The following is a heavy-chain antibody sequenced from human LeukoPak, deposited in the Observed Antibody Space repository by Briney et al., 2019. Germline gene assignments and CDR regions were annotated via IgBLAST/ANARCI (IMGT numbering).Heavy chain of an antibody. CDR2: ISSSGSTI. J-gene: IGHJ4*02. D-gene: IGHD3-9*01. V-gene: IGHV3-11*04. CDR1: GFTFSDYY. CDR3: ARDLTLVRRNDY. Sequence: PGGSLRLSCAASGFTFSDYYMSWIRQAPGKGLEWVSYISSSGSTIYYADSVKGRFTISRDDAKNSLYLQMNSLRAEDTAVYYCARDLTLVRRNDYWGQGTLVTVSS.